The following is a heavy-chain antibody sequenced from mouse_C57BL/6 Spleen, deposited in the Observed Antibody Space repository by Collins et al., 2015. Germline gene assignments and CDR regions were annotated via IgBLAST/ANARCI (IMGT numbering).Heavy chain of an antibody. V-gene: IGHV1-54*03. CDR3: ARDYPYYYAMDY. Sequence: QVQLQQSGAELVRPGTSVKVSCKASGYAFTSYLIEWVKQRPGQGLEWIGVINPGSGGTNYNEKFKGKATLTADKSSSTAYMQLSSLTSDDSAVYFCARDYPYYYAMDYWGQGTSVTVSS. CDR1: GYAFTSYL. D-gene: IGHD1-1*02. J-gene: IGHJ4*01. CDR2: INPGSGGT.